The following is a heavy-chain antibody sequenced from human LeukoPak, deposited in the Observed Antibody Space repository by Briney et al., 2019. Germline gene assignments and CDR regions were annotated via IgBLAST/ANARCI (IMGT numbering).Heavy chain of an antibody. CDR2: ISSSGSTI. Sequence: PGGSLRLSCAASGFTFSDYYMSWIRQAPGKGPEWVSYISSSGSTIYYADSVKGRFTISRDNAKNSLYLQMNSLRAEDTAVYYCARLGYCSSTSCYLLYYYYYMDVWGKGTTVTVSS. D-gene: IGHD2-2*01. V-gene: IGHV3-11*04. CDR1: GFTFSDYY. CDR3: ARLGYCSSTSCYLLYYYYYMDV. J-gene: IGHJ6*03.